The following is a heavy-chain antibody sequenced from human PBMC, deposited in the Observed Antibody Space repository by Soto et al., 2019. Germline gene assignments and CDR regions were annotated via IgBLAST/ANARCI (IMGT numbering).Heavy chain of an antibody. CDR3: ASSPLGDFWSGSSYYYYGMDV. D-gene: IGHD3-3*01. J-gene: IGHJ6*02. Sequence: SETLSLTYTVSGGSISSYYWSWIRQPAGKGLEWSGRIYTSGSTNYNPSLKSRVTMSVDTSKNQFSLKLSSVTAADTAVYYCASSPLGDFWSGSSYYYYGMDVWGQGTTVTVSS. V-gene: IGHV4-4*07. CDR1: GGSISSYY. CDR2: IYTSGST.